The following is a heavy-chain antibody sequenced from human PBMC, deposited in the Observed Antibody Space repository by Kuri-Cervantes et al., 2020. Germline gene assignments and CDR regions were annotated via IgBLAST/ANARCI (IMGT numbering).Heavy chain of an antibody. Sequence: GSLRLSCTVSGGSINSSSYYWGWIRQPPGKGLEWIGSIYYSGSTYYNPSLKSRVTISVDTSKNQFSLKLSSVTAADTAVYYCAREPVDTAMVRDNYFDYWGQGTLVTVSS. CDR3: AREPVDTAMVRDNYFDY. V-gene: IGHV4-39*02. D-gene: IGHD5-18*01. CDR1: GGSINSSSYY. CDR2: IYYSGST. J-gene: IGHJ4*02.